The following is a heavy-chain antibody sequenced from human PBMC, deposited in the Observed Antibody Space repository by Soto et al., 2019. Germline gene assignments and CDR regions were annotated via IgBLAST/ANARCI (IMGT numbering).Heavy chain of an antibody. D-gene: IGHD2-2*02. CDR1: GGSISSSSYY. CDR2: IYYSGST. V-gene: IGHV4-39*01. J-gene: IGHJ5*02. Sequence: KPSETLSLTCTVSGGSISSSSYYWGWIRQPPGKGLEWIGSIYYSGSTYHNPSLKSRVTISVDTSKNQFSLKLSSVTAADTAVYYCARHGFIPDAGHNWFDPWGQGTLVTVSS. CDR3: ARHGFIPDAGHNWFDP.